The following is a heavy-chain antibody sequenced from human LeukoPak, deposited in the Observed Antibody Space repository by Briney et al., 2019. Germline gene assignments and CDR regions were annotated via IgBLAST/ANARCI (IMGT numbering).Heavy chain of an antibody. CDR2: IFPGDSDT. D-gene: IGHD2-8*01. CDR1: GYSFTSYG. Sequence: GESLKISCKGSGYSFTSYGIGWVRQMPGKGLEWMGIIFPGDSDTRYSPSFQGQVTISADKSSAIAYLQWSSLKASDTAMYYCTKGANGHPFDYWGQGTPVTVSS. CDR3: TKGANGHPFDY. V-gene: IGHV5-51*01. J-gene: IGHJ4*02.